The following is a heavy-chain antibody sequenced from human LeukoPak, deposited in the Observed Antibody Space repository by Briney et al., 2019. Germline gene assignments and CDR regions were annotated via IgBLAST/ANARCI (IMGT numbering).Heavy chain of an antibody. CDR3: ARGAGAFDY. CDR2: IYHSGST. Sequence: PSETLSLICAVSGYSISSGYYWGWIRQPPGKGLEWIGSIYHSGSTYYNPSLKSRVTISVDTSKNQFSLKLSSVTAADTAVYYCARGAGAFDYWGQGTLVTVSS. D-gene: IGHD3-10*01. CDR1: GYSISSGYY. V-gene: IGHV4-38-2*01. J-gene: IGHJ4*02.